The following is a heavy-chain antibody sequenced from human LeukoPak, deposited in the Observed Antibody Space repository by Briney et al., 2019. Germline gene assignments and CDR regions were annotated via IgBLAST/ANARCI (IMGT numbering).Heavy chain of an antibody. V-gene: IGHV1-2*02. CDR3: ARSQSSGLVRIYYYYYGMDV. CDR1: GYTFTGHY. Sequence: GASVKVSCKASGYTFTGHYMHWVRQAPGQGLEWMGWINPNSGGTNYAQKFQGRVTMTRDTSISTAYMELSRLRSDDTAMYYCARSQSSGLVRIYYYYYGMDVWGQGTTVTVSS. J-gene: IGHJ6*02. D-gene: IGHD2/OR15-2a*01. CDR2: INPNSGGT.